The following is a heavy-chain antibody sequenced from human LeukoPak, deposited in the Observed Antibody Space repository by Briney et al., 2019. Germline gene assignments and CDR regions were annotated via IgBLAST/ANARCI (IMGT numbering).Heavy chain of an antibody. CDR3: ARQKRSSSWHHFDY. Sequence: EPQSLPCTVWGGPNSSYYWRWIRQPPGEALEGGGYIYYSGSTNYNPSLKSRVTISVDTSKNQFSLKLSSVTAADTAVYYCARQKRSSSWHHFDYWGQGTLVTVSS. D-gene: IGHD6-13*01. CDR2: IYYSGST. V-gene: IGHV4-59*08. CDR1: GGPNSSYY. J-gene: IGHJ4*02.